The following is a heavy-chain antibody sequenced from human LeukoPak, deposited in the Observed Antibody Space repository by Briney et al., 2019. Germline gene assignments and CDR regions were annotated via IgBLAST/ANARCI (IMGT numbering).Heavy chain of an antibody. D-gene: IGHD4-17*01. Sequence: GGSLRLSCAASGFTFSSYAMHWVRQAPGKGLEGGAVISYDGSNKYYADSVKGRFTISRDNSKNTLYLQMNSLRAEDTAVYYCAREVTTAYYFDYWGQGTLVTVSS. J-gene: IGHJ4*02. CDR3: AREVTTAYYFDY. V-gene: IGHV3-30-3*01. CDR2: ISYDGSNK. CDR1: GFTFSSYA.